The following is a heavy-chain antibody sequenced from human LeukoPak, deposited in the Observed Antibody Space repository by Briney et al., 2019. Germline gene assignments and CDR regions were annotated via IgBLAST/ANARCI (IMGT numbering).Heavy chain of an antibody. CDR2: IYYNGNT. Sequence: SETLSLTCTVSGGSISSRTYYWGWIRQPPGKGLEWIGSIYYNGNTYHNPSLKSRDTISVDTSKTQFSLEVSSVTAADTAVYYCARGDTLYSSGWAYYFDYWGQGTLVTVSS. CDR1: GGSISSRTYY. CDR3: ARGDTLYSSGWAYYFDY. D-gene: IGHD6-19*01. J-gene: IGHJ4*02. V-gene: IGHV4-39*01.